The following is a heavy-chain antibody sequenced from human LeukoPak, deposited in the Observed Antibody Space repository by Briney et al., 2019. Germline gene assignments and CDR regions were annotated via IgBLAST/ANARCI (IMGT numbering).Heavy chain of an antibody. CDR3: ARGYSGYDGYDF. Sequence: PSETLSLTCTVSSGSICSSSYFWGSIRQPPGKGLEWIGCIYYSGSTYYNPSLKSRVTISVDTSKNQFSLKLSSVTAADTAVYYCARGYSGYDGYDFWGQGTLVTVSS. V-gene: IGHV4-39*01. CDR2: IYYSGST. D-gene: IGHD5-12*01. CDR1: SGSICSSSYF. J-gene: IGHJ4*02.